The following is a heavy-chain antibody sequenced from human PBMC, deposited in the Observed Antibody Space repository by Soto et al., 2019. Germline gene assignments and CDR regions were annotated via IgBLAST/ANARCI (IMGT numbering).Heavy chain of an antibody. V-gene: IGHV6-1*01. Sequence: SQTLSLTCAISGDSVSSYSVVWNWIRQSPSGGLEWLGRTYYRSKWYSEYAISVQSRITVNADTSKNQVSLQLDSVTPDDTAVYFCARIIGHGWLDCWGQGTLVNLSS. CDR1: GDSVSSYSVV. J-gene: IGHJ5*01. CDR3: ARIIGHGWLDC. CDR2: TYYRSKWYS.